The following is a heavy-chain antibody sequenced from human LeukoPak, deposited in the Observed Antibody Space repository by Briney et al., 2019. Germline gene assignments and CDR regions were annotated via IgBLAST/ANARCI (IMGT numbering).Heavy chain of an antibody. J-gene: IGHJ3*02. CDR1: GYTFTTYY. CDR2: INPSVGST. CDR3: ALDFWSGQHDAFDI. V-gene: IGHV1-46*01. Sequence: ASVKVSCKASGYTFTTYYMHWVRQAPGQGPEWMGRINPSVGSTSYAQKFQGRVTMTRDTSTSTAYMDLSSLRSEDTAVYYCALDFWSGQHDAFDIWGQGTVVTVSS. D-gene: IGHD3-3*01.